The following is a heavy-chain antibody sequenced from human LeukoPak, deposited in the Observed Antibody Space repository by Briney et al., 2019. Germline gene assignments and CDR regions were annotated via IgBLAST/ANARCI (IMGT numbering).Heavy chain of an antibody. CDR2: TYYRSKWYN. CDR1: GDSVSSNSAA. CDR3: ASGQQQLDNYYYYGMDV. J-gene: IGHJ6*02. V-gene: IGHV6-1*01. Sequence: SQTLSLTCAISGDSVSSNSAAWNWIRQSPSRGLEWLGRTYYRSKWYNDYAVSVKSRITINPDTSKNQFSLQLNSVTPEDTAVYYCASGQQQLDNYYYYGMDVWGQGATVTVSS. D-gene: IGHD6-13*01.